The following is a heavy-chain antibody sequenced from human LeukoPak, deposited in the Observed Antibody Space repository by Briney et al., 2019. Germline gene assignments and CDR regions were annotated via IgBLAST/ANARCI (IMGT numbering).Heavy chain of an antibody. D-gene: IGHD6-19*01. J-gene: IGHJ6*04. Sequence: GASVKVSCKASGYTITRYAMHWVRQAPGQRLEWMGWINAGNGNTKYSQKFQGRVTITRDTSASTAYMELSSLRSEDTAVYYCARDPVAVAGRYYYYYGMDVWGNGTTVTVSS. CDR3: ARDPVAVAGRYYYYYGMDV. V-gene: IGHV1-3*01. CDR1: GYTITRYA. CDR2: INAGNGNT.